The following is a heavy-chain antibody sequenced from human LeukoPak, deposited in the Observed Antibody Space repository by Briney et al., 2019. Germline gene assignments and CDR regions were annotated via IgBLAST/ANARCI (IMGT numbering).Heavy chain of an antibody. V-gene: IGHV3-21*01. CDR2: ISSSSSYI. J-gene: IGHJ4*02. Sequence: KTGGSLRLSCAASGFTFSSYSMNWVRQAPGKGLEWVSSISSSSSYIYYADSVKGRFTISRDNAKNSLYLQMNSLRAEDTAVYYCASSFGYGDYLFVCYFDYWGQGTLVTVSS. CDR1: GFTFSSYS. CDR3: ASSFGYGDYLFVCYFDY. D-gene: IGHD4-17*01.